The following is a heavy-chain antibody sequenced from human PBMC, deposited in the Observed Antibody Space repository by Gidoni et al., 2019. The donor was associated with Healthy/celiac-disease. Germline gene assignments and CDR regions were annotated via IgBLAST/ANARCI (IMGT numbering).Heavy chain of an antibody. J-gene: IGHJ6*02. CDR3: ARVGGDIPSSSSWYPDYYYGMDV. Sequence: EVQLVESGGGLVKPGGSLRLSCAASGFTFSSYSMNWVRQAPGKGLEWVSSSSSSSSYIYYADSVKGLFTISRDNAKNSLYLQMNSLRAEDTAVYYCARVGGDIPSSSSWYPDYYYGMDVWGQGTTVTVSS. V-gene: IGHV3-21*01. CDR1: GFTFSSYS. D-gene: IGHD6-13*01. CDR2: SSSSSSYI.